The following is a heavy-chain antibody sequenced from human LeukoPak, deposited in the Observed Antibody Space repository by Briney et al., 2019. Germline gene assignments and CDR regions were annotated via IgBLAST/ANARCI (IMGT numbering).Heavy chain of an antibody. V-gene: IGHV4-59*08. CDR2: IYYSGST. Sequence: SETLSLTCTVSGGSISSYYWSWIRQPPGKGLEWIGYIYYSGSTNYNPSLKSRVTISVDTSKNQFSLKLSSVTAADTAVYYCARSGYYYDSSGSDLPHAFDIWGQGTMVTVSS. D-gene: IGHD3-22*01. CDR3: ARSGYYYDSSGSDLPHAFDI. CDR1: GGSISSYY. J-gene: IGHJ3*02.